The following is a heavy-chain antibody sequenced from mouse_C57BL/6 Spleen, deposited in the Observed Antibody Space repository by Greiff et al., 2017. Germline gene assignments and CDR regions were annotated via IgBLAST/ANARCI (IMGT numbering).Heavy chain of an antibody. CDR2: IHPNSGST. D-gene: IGHD1-1*01. CDR3: ARPTVASRGYAMDY. V-gene: IGHV1-64*01. CDR1: VYTFTSYW. J-gene: IGHJ4*01. Sequence: VQLQQPGAELVKPGASVKLSCKASVYTFTSYWMHWVKQRPGQGLEWIGMIHPNSGSTNYNEKFKSKATLTVDKSSSTAYMQLSSLTSEDSAVYYCARPTVASRGYAMDYWGQGTSVTVSS.